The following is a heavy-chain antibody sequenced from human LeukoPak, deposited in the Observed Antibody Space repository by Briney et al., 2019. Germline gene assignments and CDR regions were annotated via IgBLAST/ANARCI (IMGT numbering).Heavy chain of an antibody. CDR3: VSDRETQEQI. J-gene: IGHJ3*02. CDR2: ISYNGDST. CDR1: GFTFSRHN. D-gene: IGHD1-26*01. V-gene: IGHV3-64D*09. Sequence: QPGGSLRLSCSGSGFTFSRHNMHWVRQAPGKGLEYVSAISYNGDSTYYEDSVKGRFTISRDNSKNTLDLQMSSLRPEDTAVYYCVSDRETQEQIWGPGTLVTVSS.